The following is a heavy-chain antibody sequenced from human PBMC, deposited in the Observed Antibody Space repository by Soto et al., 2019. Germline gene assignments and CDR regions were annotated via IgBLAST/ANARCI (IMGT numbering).Heavy chain of an antibody. D-gene: IGHD6-25*01. CDR1: GFTFSTHA. J-gene: IGHJ3*02. V-gene: IGHV3-23*01. CDR3: ARDSGPAGGGACDI. CDR2: VDVGGGST. Sequence: EVQLLESGGGLVQPGGSLRLSCAASGFTFSTHAMIWVRQAPGKGLNWVSTVDVGGGSTYYTDSVKGRFTVSRDNSKNKVYLQLNPLRAEATAIYFCARDSGPAGGGACDIWGQGTMVTVSS.